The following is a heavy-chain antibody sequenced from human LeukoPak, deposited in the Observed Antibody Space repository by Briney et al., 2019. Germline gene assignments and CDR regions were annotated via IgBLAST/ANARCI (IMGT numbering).Heavy chain of an antibody. CDR2: ISSGSGTI. J-gene: IGHJ4*02. V-gene: IGHV3-48*01. D-gene: IGHD3-22*01. CDR1: GSTFSSYS. Sequence: GGSLRLSCAASGSTFSSYSMNWVRQAPGKGLEWVSYISSGSGTIYYADSVKGRFTISRDNAKNSLYLQMNSLRAEDTAVYYCARRYDSKNYFDYWGQGTLVTVSS. CDR3: ARRYDSKNYFDY.